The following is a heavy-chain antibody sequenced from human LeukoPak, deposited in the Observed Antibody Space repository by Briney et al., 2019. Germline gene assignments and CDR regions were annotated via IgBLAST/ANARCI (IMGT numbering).Heavy chain of an antibody. CDR1: GFTFSSYA. V-gene: IGHV3-23*01. J-gene: IGHJ3*02. CDR2: ISGSGGST. Sequence: GGSLRLSCAASGFTFSSYAMSWVRQAPGKGLEWVSAISGSGGSTYYADSVKGRFTISRDNSKNTLYLQMNSLRAEDTAVYYCAKDYYYDSSGYHPAFDIWGQGTMVTVSS. CDR3: AKDYYYDSSGYHPAFDI. D-gene: IGHD3-22*01.